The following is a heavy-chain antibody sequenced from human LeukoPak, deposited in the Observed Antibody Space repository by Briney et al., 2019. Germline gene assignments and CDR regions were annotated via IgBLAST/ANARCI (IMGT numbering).Heavy chain of an antibody. CDR1: GFTFSSYW. CDR2: INSDGSST. V-gene: IGHV3-74*01. CDR3: ARAHDYGDYNWFDP. J-gene: IGHJ5*02. Sequence: GGSLRLSCAASGFTFSSYWMHWVRQAPGKGLVWVSRINSDGSSTSYADSVKGRFTISRDNAKNTLYLQMNGLRAEDTAVYYCARAHDYGDYNWFDPWGQGTLVTVSS. D-gene: IGHD4-17*01.